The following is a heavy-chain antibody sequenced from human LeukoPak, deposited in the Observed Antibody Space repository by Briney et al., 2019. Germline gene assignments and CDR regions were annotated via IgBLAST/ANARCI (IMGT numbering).Heavy chain of an antibody. J-gene: IGHJ2*01. CDR1: GGSIRSSNHY. CDR3: ARVYYSSSYDYWYFDL. Sequence: SETLSLTCAVSGGSIRSSNHYWGWIRQPPGKGLEWIGSIYYSGSIYYNPSLKSRVTISVDTSKNQFSLKLSSVTAADTAVYYCARVYYSSSYDYWYFDLWGRGTLVTVSS. V-gene: IGHV4-39*07. CDR2: IYYSGSI. D-gene: IGHD6-13*01.